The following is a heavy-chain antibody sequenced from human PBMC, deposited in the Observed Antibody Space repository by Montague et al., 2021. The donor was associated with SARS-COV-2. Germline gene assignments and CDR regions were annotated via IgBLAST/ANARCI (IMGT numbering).Heavy chain of an antibody. CDR2: IYYSGGI. CDR3: AGAVSVRRAVNWFDP. D-gene: IGHD3-10*01. CDR1: GGSMSDHY. V-gene: IGHV4-59*11. J-gene: IGHJ5*02. Sequence: SETLSLTCTVSGGSMSDHYWSWIRQPPGKGLEWLAYIYYSGGINSNASLKIRVSMSVDTSKNQFSLKLTSVTAAATAVYYCAGAVSVRRAVNWFDPWGQGTLVTVSS.